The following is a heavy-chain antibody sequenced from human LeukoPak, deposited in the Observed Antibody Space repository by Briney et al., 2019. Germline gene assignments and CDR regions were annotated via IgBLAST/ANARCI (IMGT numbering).Heavy chain of an antibody. D-gene: IGHD1-26*01. CDR3: ARGVGTSYHYHMDV. J-gene: IGHJ6*03. Sequence: GESLRLSCAASGFTFDEYAMHWVRQPPGKGLEWVSGISWNGYDIGYADSVKGRFTISRDNAKNSLYLQMNSLRAEDMALYYCARGVGTSYHYHMDVWGKGTTVIVSS. CDR2: ISWNGYDI. V-gene: IGHV3-9*03. CDR1: GFTFDEYA.